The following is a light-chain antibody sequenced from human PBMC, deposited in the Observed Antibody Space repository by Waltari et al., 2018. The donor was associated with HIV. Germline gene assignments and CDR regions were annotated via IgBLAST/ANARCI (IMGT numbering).Light chain of an antibody. CDR3: LLSFNGVVF. J-gene: IGLJ2*01. Sequence: QAVVTQGPSLTVSPGGTVTLTCASSTGAVTSGHCPYWFQRRPGQAPKTIIYDTTNRHSWTPARFSGSLLGGKAALTLSGAQFEDEADYFCLLSFNGVVFFGGGTTLTVL. CDR1: TGAVTSGHC. V-gene: IGLV7-46*01. CDR2: DTT.